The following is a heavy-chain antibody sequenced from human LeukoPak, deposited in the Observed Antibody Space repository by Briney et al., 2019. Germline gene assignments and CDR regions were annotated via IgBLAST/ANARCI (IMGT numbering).Heavy chain of an antibody. D-gene: IGHD3-10*01. CDR1: GFIFSSYE. CDR2: ISSGGSTI. CDR3: ARVGWFGGFYFDY. Sequence: GGSLRLSCAASGFIFSSYEMNWVRQAPGKGLEWVSYISSGGSTIYYADSVKGRFTISRDNAKNSLYLQMNSLRAEDTTVYYCARVGWFGGFYFDYWGQGILVTVSS. J-gene: IGHJ4*02. V-gene: IGHV3-48*03.